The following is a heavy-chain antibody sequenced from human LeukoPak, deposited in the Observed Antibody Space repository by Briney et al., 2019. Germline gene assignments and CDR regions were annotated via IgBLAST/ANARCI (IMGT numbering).Heavy chain of an antibody. Sequence: PSETLSLTCTVSGGSISSGSYYWSWIRQPAGKGLEWIGRIYISGSTSYNPSLKSRVTISVDTSKNQFSLKLSSVTAADTAVYYCARVYIASPGQFDPWGQGTLVTVSS. V-gene: IGHV4-61*02. CDR2: IYISGST. J-gene: IGHJ5*02. CDR3: ARVYIASPGQFDP. D-gene: IGHD6-13*01. CDR1: GGSISSGSYY.